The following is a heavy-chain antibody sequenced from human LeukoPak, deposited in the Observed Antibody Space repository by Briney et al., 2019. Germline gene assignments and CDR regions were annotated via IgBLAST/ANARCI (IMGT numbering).Heavy chain of an antibody. CDR1: GYTFTSYD. CDR2: MNPNSGNT. V-gene: IGHV1-8*01. CDR3: AMDGSGSYYCPSDY. Sequence: ASVKVSCKASGYTFTSYDINWVRQATGQGLEWMGWMNPNSGNTGYAQKFQGRVTMTRNTSISTAYMELSSLRSEDTAVYYCAMDGSGSYYCPSDYWGQGTLVTVSS. J-gene: IGHJ4*02. D-gene: IGHD3-10*01.